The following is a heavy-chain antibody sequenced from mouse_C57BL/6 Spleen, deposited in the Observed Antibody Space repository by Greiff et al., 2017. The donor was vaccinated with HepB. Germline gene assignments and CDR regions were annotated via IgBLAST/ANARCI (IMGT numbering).Heavy chain of an antibody. CDR2: INPNYGTT. J-gene: IGHJ4*01. CDR3: AREGIYYYAMDY. V-gene: IGHV1-39*01. Sequence: VKQSNGKSLEWIGVINPNYGTTSYNQKFKGKATLTVDQSSSTAYMQLNSLTSEDSAVYYCAREGIYYYAMDYWGQGTSVTVSS.